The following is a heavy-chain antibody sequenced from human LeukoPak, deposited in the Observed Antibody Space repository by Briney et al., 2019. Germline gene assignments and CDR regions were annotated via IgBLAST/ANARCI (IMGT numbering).Heavy chain of an antibody. CDR1: GYSFTNYW. CDR3: ARQEGGDFDWSYGFDP. CDR2: IYVGDSDT. J-gene: IGHJ5*02. V-gene: IGHV5-51*01. Sequence: GESLKISCKGSGYSFTNYWIAWVRQMPGKGLEWMGIIYVGDSDTRYSPSFQGQVTISADKSISTAYLQWSSLKASDTAMHYCARQEGGDFDWSYGFDPWGQGTPVTVSS. D-gene: IGHD3-9*01.